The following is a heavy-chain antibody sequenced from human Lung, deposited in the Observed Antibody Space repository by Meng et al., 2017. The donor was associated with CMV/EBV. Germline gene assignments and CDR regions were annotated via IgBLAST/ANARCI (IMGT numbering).Heavy chain of an antibody. Sequence: TFTGQYIYWVRQAPGQGLEWVGMINPSGGSTSYAPKFQGRVTVTSDTSTSTVYMELSSLRSEDTAVFYRARVIGQFSGPDFWSGYFDYWGQGTLVTVSS. CDR2: INPSGGST. CDR1: TFTGQY. J-gene: IGHJ4*02. CDR3: ARVIGQFSGPDFWSGYFDY. D-gene: IGHD3-3*01. V-gene: IGHV1-46*01.